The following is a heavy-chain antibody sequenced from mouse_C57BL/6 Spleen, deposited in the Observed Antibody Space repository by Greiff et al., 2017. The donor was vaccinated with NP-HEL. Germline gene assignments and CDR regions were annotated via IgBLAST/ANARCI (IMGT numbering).Heavy chain of an antibody. V-gene: IGHV5-17*01. CDR2: ISSGSSTI. D-gene: IGHD2-2*01. CDR1: GFTFSDYG. Sequence: EVKLMESGGGLVKPGGSLKLSCAASGFTFSDYGMHWVRQAPEKGLEWVAYISSGSSTIYYADTVKGRFTISRDNAKNTLFLQMTSLRSEGTAMYYGARLWMVTTWDAMDYWGQGTSVTVSS. CDR3: ARLWMVTTWDAMDY. J-gene: IGHJ4*01.